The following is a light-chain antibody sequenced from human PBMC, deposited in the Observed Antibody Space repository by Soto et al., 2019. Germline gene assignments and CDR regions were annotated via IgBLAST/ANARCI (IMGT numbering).Light chain of an antibody. CDR1: QSVSSY. CDR2: DAS. Sequence: EIVLTQSPATLSLSPGERATLCCRASQSVSSYLAWYQQKPGQAPRLLIYDASNRATGIPARFSGSGSGTDFTLTISSLEPEDFAFYYCQQRSNWPLTFGGGTKVHIK. V-gene: IGKV3-11*01. J-gene: IGKJ4*01. CDR3: QQRSNWPLT.